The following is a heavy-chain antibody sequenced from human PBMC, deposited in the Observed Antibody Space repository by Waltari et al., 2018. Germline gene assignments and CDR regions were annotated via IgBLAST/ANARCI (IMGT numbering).Heavy chain of an antibody. CDR2: ITNDGTSK. Sequence: QLVESGGGVVQPGRSLRLSCAASGFIFSSYSIHWVRQAPGKGLEWVAVITNDGTSKYYAASVRGRFTISRDNSKDTVNLQMNSLRPDDTAVYYCARELATTSEHWGQGTLVTVSS. D-gene: IGHD1-1*01. CDR1: GFIFSSYS. V-gene: IGHV3-30-3*01. J-gene: IGHJ1*01. CDR3: ARELATTSEH.